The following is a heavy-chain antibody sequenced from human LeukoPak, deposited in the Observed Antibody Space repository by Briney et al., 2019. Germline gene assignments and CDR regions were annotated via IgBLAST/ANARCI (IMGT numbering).Heavy chain of an antibody. J-gene: IGHJ4*02. Sequence: GGSLRLSCAGSVFTFSSYWMSWIRQAPGKGPEWVANIKQDGREKHYVDSVKGRFTISRDNAKSSLYLQMNSLRAEDTAVYYCTRDEAAATNWGQGTLVTVSS. CDR3: TRDEAAATN. CDR1: VFTFSSYW. V-gene: IGHV3-7*01. D-gene: IGHD6-13*01. CDR2: IKQDGREK.